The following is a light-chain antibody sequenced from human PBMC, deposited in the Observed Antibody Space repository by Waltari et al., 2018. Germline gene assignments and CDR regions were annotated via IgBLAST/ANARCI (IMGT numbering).Light chain of an antibody. CDR3: GTWDTTLSVGV. CDR1: TSNIGRNY. V-gene: IGLV1-51*01. Sequence: QSVLTQPPSVSAAPGQTVAISCPGSTSNIGRNYVSWYQQLPGTAPKLVIYDNHKRPSGIPDRFSGSKSDTSATLDITGLQAGDEAHYYCGTWDTTLSVGVFGGGTKLTVL. J-gene: IGLJ3*02. CDR2: DNH.